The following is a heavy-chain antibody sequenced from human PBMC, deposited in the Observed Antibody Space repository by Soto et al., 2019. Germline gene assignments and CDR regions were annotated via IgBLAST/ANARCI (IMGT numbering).Heavy chain of an antibody. V-gene: IGHV3-21*01. Sequence: EVQLVESGGGLVKPGGSLRLSCAASGFTFSSYSMNWVRQAPGKGLEWVSSISSSSSYIYYADSVKGRFTISRDNAKMSLYLQMNSLRAEDTAVYYCARDRTDYYYYYCMDVWGQGTTVTVAS. CDR1: GFTFSSYS. J-gene: IGHJ6*02. CDR3: ARDRTDYYYYYCMDV. D-gene: IGHD2-2*01. CDR2: ISSSSSYI.